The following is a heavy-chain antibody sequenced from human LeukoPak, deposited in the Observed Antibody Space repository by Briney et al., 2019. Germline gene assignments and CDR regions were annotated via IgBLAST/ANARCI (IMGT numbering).Heavy chain of an antibody. V-gene: IGHV3-23*01. CDR3: AKGYSSTLYPTDY. CDR2: ISTSGGSA. D-gene: IGHD6-13*01. J-gene: IGHJ4*02. Sequence: GGSLRLSCAASGFTFSSYTMTWIRQAPGKGLEWVSVISTSGGSAYYADSVEGRFTVSRDNSRNTLYLQMNSLRAEDTAVYYCAKGYSSTLYPTDYWGQGTLVTVSS. CDR1: GFTFSSYT.